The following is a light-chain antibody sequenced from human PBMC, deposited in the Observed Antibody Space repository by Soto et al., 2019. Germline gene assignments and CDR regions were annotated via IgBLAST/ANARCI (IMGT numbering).Light chain of an antibody. Sequence: DIVMTQSPDSLAVSLGERATINCKSRQSVLYSSNNKNYLAWYQQKPGQPPKLLIYWASTRESGVPDRFSRSGSGTDFTLTISSLQAEDVAVYYCQQYYSSPLTFGGGTKVDIK. CDR2: WAS. J-gene: IGKJ4*01. CDR1: QSVLYSSNNKNY. V-gene: IGKV4-1*01. CDR3: QQYYSSPLT.